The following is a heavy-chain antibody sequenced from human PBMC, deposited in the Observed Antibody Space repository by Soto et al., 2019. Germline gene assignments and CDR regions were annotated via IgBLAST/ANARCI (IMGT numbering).Heavy chain of an antibody. CDR3: SKDHLTTTVTTVGY. CDR2: ISYHGSDK. V-gene: IGHV3-30*18. CDR1: GFTFSNYG. J-gene: IGHJ4*02. D-gene: IGHD4-17*01. Sequence: QVQLVESGGGVVQPGRSLRLSCAASGFTFSNYGMHWVRQAPGKGLEWVAVISYHGSDKYYADSVKGRFTISRDNSKHTLYLQMDSLSAEDTAVYSCSKDHLTTTVTTVGYWGQGTLVTVSS.